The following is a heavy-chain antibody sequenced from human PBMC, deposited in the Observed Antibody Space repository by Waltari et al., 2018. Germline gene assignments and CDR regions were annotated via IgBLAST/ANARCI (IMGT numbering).Heavy chain of an antibody. CDR3: ARRLDY. J-gene: IGHJ4*02. D-gene: IGHD2-21*02. V-gene: IGHV3-48*04. CDR2: ISSDKTV. Sequence: EVQLVESGGGLVQPGGSLRLSCAASGFTCNNYTMNWVRQGPGKGLEWVSHISSDKTVYYADSVKGRFTISRDNAKNSVYLQMNSLRAEDTAVYFCARRLDYWGQGTLVTVSS. CDR1: GFTCNNYT.